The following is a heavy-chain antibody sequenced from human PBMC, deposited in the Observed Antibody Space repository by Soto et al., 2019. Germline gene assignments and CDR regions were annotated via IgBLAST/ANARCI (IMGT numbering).Heavy chain of an antibody. CDR1: GFSLRTSGVG. CDR3: AHSPDCSGGSCYAFDY. CDR2: IYWDDDK. Sequence: SGPTLVNPTQTLTLTCTFSGFSLRTSGVGVGWIRQPPGKALEWLALIYWDDDKQYSPSLKSRLTITKDTSKNQVVLTMTNMDPVDTATYYCAHSPDCSGGSCYAFDYWGQGTLVTVSS. J-gene: IGHJ4*02. V-gene: IGHV2-5*02. D-gene: IGHD2-15*01.